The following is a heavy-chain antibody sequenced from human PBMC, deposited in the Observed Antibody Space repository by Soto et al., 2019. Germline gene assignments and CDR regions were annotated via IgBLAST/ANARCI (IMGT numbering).Heavy chain of an antibody. CDR1: GGSISSYY. Sequence: SETLSLTCTVSGGSISSYYWSWIRQPPGKGLEWIGYIYYSGSTNYNPSLKSRVTISVDTSKNQFSLKLSSVTAADTAVYYCAGGDVDKARYWGQGTLVTVSS. CDR3: AGGDVDKARY. D-gene: IGHD5-18*01. J-gene: IGHJ4*02. CDR2: IYYSGST. V-gene: IGHV4-59*01.